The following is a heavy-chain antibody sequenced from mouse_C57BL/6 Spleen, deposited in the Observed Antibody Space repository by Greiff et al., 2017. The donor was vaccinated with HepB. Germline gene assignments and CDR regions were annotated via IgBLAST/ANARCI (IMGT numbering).Heavy chain of an antibody. D-gene: IGHD1-1*01. CDR2: ISSGSSTI. J-gene: IGHJ2*01. Sequence: EVQLVESGGGLVKPGGSLKLSCAASGFTFSDYGMHWVRQAPEKGLEWVAYISSGSSTIYYADTVKGRFTISRDNAKNTLFLQMTSLRSEDTAMYYCARMDYYGWTYFDYWGQGTTLTVSS. CDR3: ARMDYYGWTYFDY. V-gene: IGHV5-17*01. CDR1: GFTFSDYG.